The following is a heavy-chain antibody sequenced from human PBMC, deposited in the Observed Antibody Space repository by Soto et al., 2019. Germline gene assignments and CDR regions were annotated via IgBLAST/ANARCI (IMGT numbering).Heavy chain of an antibody. CDR2: IIDGGGNT. Sequence: AVPVSCKASGCTYPRSAVQGVRQPRGRRGVEWGWIIDGGGNTYYAQTLQERVTITRDKSKNTAYLELSSLRSEDTAVYYCAAPGTEACNYYDYGIDVWGQGTTVTVSS. CDR1: GCTYPRSA. V-gene: IGHV1-58*01. D-gene: IGHD6-13*01. CDR3: AAPGTEACNYYDYGIDV. J-gene: IGHJ6*02.